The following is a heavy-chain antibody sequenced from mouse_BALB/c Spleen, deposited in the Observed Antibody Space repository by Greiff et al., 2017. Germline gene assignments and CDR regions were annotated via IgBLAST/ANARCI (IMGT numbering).Heavy chain of an antibody. V-gene: IGHV5-6*01. CDR2: ISSGGSYT. J-gene: IGHJ3*01. CDR3: ARPHYYGPFAY. D-gene: IGHD1-2*01. CDR1: GFTFSSYG. Sequence: EVQLVESGGDLVKPGGSLKLSCAASGFTFSSYGMSWVRQTPDKRLEWVATISSGGSYTYYPDSVKGRFTISRDNAKNTLYLQMSSLKSEDTAMYYCARPHYYGPFAYWGQGTLVTVSA.